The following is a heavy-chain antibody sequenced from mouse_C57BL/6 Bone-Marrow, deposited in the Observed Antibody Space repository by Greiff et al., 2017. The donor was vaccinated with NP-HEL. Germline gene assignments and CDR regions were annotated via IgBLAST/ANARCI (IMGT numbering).Heavy chain of an antibody. J-gene: IGHJ4*01. Sequence: VQLQQSGAELARPGASVKLSCKASGYTFTSYGISWVKQRTGQGLEWIGEIYPRSGNTYYNEKFKGKATLTADKSSSTAYMELRSLTSEDSAVYFCARRGTQGAMDYWGQGTSVTVSS. CDR1: GYTFTSYG. V-gene: IGHV1-81*01. CDR2: IYPRSGNT. CDR3: ARRGTQGAMDY.